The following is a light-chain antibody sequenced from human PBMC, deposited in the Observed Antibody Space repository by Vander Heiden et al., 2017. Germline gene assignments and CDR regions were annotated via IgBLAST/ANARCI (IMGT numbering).Light chain of an antibody. CDR2: AAS. Sequence: DIQMTQSPSSLSASVGDRVTITCRASQTITTYLNWYQPKPGQAPKLLIYAASNLQSGVPSRFSGGGSGTDFTLTITSLQPEDSAIYYCQQTYNTPPWAFGQGTKVEIK. CDR1: QTITTY. V-gene: IGKV1-39*01. CDR3: QQTYNTPPWA. J-gene: IGKJ1*01.